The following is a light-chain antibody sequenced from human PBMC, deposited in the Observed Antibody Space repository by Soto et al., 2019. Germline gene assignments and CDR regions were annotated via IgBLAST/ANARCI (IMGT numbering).Light chain of an antibody. J-gene: IGLJ1*01. CDR3: SSYTTSSTFA. Sequence: QSVVTASASVCGSIGLSTATSCTGTSSDVGGYNYVSWYQQRPGKAPKLMIYDVSNRPSGVSNRFSGSKSGNTASLTVSGLQAEDEADYYCSSYTTSSTFAFGTGTKVTVL. CDR2: DVS. V-gene: IGLV2-14*01. CDR1: SSDVGGYNY.